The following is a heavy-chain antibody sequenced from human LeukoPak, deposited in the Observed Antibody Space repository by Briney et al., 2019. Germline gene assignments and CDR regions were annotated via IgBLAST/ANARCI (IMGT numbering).Heavy chain of an antibody. V-gene: IGHV3-11*05. CDR2: ISASGSYT. Sequence: GGSLRLSCAASGFSFSDEYMSWIRQAPGQGLEWISYISASGSYTNYADSVKGRFTISRDNAKNSLYLQMNSLRAEDTAVYYCTTVKFGELSSHFDYWGQGTLVTVSS. CDR1: GFSFSDEY. CDR3: TTVKFGELSSHFDY. D-gene: IGHD3-10*01. J-gene: IGHJ4*02.